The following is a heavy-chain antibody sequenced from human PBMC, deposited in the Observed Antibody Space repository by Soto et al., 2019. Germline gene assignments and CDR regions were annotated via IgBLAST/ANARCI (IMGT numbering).Heavy chain of an antibody. CDR1: SGSINSFY. CDR3: ARDRIIGTSYSDY. CDR2: IHSGGTT. D-gene: IGHD1-7*01. J-gene: IGHJ4*02. Sequence: PSETLSLTCTVSSGSINSFYWSWIRQPAGKGLEWIGRIHSGGTTNYNPSLKSRVTMSVDTSRNQFSLKLTSVTAADTAVYYCARDRIIGTSYSDYWGQGVLVTVSS. V-gene: IGHV4-4*07.